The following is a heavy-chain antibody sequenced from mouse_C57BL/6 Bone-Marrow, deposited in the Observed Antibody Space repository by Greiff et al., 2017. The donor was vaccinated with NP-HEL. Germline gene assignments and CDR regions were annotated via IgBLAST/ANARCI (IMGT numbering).Heavy chain of an antibody. D-gene: IGHD1-1*01. CDR1: GFTFSSYG. V-gene: IGHV5-6*01. CDR2: ISSGGSYT. CDR3: ARTRYYCGSNWYFDV. Sequence: EVRLVESGGDLVKPGGSLKLSCAASGFTFSSYGMSWVRQTPDKRLEWVATISSGGSYTYYPDSVKGRFTISRDNAKNTLYLQMSSLKSEDTAMYYCARTRYYCGSNWYFDVWDTGTTVTVSS. J-gene: IGHJ1*03.